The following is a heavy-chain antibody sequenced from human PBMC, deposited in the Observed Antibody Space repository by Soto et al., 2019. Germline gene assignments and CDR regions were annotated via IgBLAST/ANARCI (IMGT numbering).Heavy chain of an antibody. CDR3: AREGRGYSYGSALEYYYYYMDV. CDR2: IIPILGIA. V-gene: IGHV1-69*04. Sequence: SVKVSCKASGGTFSSYTISWVRQAPGQGLEWMGRIIPILGIANYAQKFQGRVTITADKSTSTAYMELSSLRSEDTAVYYCAREGRGYSYGSALEYYYYYMDVWGKGTTVTFSS. D-gene: IGHD5-18*01. J-gene: IGHJ6*03. CDR1: GGTFSSYT.